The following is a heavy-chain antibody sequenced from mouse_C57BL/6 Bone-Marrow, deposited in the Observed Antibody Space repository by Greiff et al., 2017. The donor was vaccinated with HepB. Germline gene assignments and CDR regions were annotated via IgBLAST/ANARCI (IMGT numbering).Heavy chain of an antibody. CDR1: GFSLTSYG. V-gene: IGHV2-2*01. CDR3: ASYGSSYFDY. CDR2: IWRGGST. J-gene: IGHJ2*01. D-gene: IGHD1-1*01. Sequence: QVQLQQSGPGLVQPSQSLSITCTVSGFSLTSYGVHWVRQSPGKGLEWLGVIWRGGSTAYNAAFISRLSISKDNSKSHVFFKMNSLQADDTAIYYCASYGSSYFDYWGQGTTLTVSS.